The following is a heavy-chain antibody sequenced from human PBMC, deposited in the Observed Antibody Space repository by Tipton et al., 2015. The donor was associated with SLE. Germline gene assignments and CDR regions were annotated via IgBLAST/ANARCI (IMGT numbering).Heavy chain of an antibody. J-gene: IGHJ4*02. V-gene: IGHV1-69*05. CDR3: ASRGTGWGY. Sequence: QLVQSGPEVKKPGSSVKVSCKASGGTFSSYAISWVRQAPGQGLEWMGGIIPILGIANYAQKFQGRVTITTDESTSTAYMELSSLRSEGAAVYYCASRGTGWGYWGQGTLVTVSS. CDR2: IIPILGIA. CDR1: GGTFSSYA. D-gene: IGHD1-14*01.